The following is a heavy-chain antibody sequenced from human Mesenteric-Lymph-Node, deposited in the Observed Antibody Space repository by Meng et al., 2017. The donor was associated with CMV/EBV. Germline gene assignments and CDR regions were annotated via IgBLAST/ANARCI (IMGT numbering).Heavy chain of an antibody. CDR2: IYDSGST. CDR1: GGSISGSSYY. V-gene: IGHV4-61*03. CDR3: ARERGLGRGYGLDV. D-gene: IGHD7-27*01. J-gene: IGHJ6*02. Sequence: SETLSLTCTVSGGSISGSSYYWGWIRQSPGKGLEWIGYIYDSGSTNYNPSLKSRVTISADMSKNHFSLKLSSVTAADTALYYCARERGLGRGYGLDVWGQGTTVTVSS.